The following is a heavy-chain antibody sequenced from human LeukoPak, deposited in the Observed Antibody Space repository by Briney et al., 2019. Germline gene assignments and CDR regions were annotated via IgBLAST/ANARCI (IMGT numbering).Heavy chain of an antibody. CDR3: ARPRYDFWSGYPSWDY. CDR1: GYTFTGYY. D-gene: IGHD3-3*01. J-gene: IGHJ4*01. V-gene: IGHV1-2*02. CDR2: INPNSGGT. Sequence: ASVKVSCKASGYTFTGYYMHWVRQAPGQGLEWMGWINPNSGGTNYAQKFQGRVTMTRDTSISTAYMELSRLRSDDTAVYYCARPRYDFWSGYPSWDYWGHGTLVTVSS.